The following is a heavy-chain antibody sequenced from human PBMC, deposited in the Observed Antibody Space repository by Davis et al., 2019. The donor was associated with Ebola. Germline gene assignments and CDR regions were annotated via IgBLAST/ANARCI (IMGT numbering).Heavy chain of an antibody. D-gene: IGHD3-3*01. CDR3: ARNYQSTEYYDEFGDY. V-gene: IGHV3-21*06. CDR1: GFTFSSYS. CDR2: MTGSGSHQ. J-gene: IGHJ4*02. Sequence: GESLKISCAASGFTFSSYSLSWVRQAPGKGLEWVASMTGSGSHQYYADSVQGRFTISRDNAKNSLYLQMNSLRAEDTVVYYCARNYQSTEYYDEFGDYWGQGTLVTVSS.